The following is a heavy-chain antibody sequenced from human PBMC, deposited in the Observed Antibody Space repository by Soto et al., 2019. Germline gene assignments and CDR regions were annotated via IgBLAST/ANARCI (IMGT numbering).Heavy chain of an antibody. CDR2: IVPTTGMT. D-gene: IGHD2-15*01. CDR1: GGTFSSYT. V-gene: IGHV1-69*02. J-gene: IGHJ4*02. CDR3: SRGVASLVDS. Sequence: QVQLVQSGAEVKKPGSSVRVSCTRSGGTFSSYTISWVRQALGQGLELMGRIVPTTGMTRYAQKLQGRLTITAVTSTTTAYLELSRLSSEDSAVYFCSRGVASLVDSWGQGTQVTVSS.